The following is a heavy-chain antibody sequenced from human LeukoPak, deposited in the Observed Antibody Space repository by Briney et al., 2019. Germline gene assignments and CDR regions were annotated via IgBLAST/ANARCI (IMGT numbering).Heavy chain of an antibody. V-gene: IGHV3-30-3*01. CDR1: GFSFSNYA. CDR2: ISYDGGNK. Sequence: GGSLRLSCAASGFSFSNYAMHWVRQAPGKGLEWLAVISYDGGNKDYADSVKGRFSISRDNSKNTLSLQMNSLRIEDTAVYYCARVAPGGAMLRGLIGNWFDPWGQGTLVTVSS. CDR3: ARVAPGGAMLRGLIGNWFDP. J-gene: IGHJ5*02. D-gene: IGHD3-10*01.